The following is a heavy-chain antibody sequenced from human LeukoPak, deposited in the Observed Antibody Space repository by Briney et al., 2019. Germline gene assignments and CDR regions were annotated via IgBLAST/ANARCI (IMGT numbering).Heavy chain of an antibody. D-gene: IGHD2-2*01. Sequence: GGSLRLSCAASGFTFSGYAMSWVRQAPGKGLEWVSAISGSGGSTYYADSVKGRFTISRDNSKNTLYLQMNSLRAEDTAVYYCAKAAGDIVVVPAAEETDYYFDYWGQGTLVTVSS. J-gene: IGHJ4*02. CDR2: ISGSGGST. CDR3: AKAAGDIVVVPAAEETDYYFDY. V-gene: IGHV3-23*01. CDR1: GFTFSGYA.